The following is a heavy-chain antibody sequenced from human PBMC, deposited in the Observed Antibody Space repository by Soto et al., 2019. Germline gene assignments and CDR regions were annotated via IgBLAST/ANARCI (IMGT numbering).Heavy chain of an antibody. Sequence: SETLSLSCGVSGGTVASSHWWSWVRQSPGRVLEWIGNVYHTGDTNFNPSLQSRVTFSVDKSNNQFSLRLTSVTAADTAVYFCAREIVTAGGNNYFDPWGPGTLVTVS. CDR1: GGTVASSHW. CDR2: VYHTGDT. CDR3: AREIVTAGGNNYFDP. V-gene: IGHV4-4*02. J-gene: IGHJ5*02. D-gene: IGHD2-21*02.